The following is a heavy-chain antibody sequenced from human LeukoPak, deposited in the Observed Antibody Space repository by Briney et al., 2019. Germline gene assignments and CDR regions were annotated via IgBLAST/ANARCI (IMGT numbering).Heavy chain of an antibody. J-gene: IGHJ5*02. Sequence: ASVKVSCKVSGYTLTELSMHWVRRAPGKGLEWMGGFDPEDGETIYAQKFQGRVTMTEDTSTDTAYMELSSLRSEDTAVYYCATVYSSSWYPWFDPWGQGTLVTVSS. CDR2: FDPEDGET. CDR3: ATVYSSSWYPWFDP. CDR1: GYTLTELS. D-gene: IGHD6-13*01. V-gene: IGHV1-24*01.